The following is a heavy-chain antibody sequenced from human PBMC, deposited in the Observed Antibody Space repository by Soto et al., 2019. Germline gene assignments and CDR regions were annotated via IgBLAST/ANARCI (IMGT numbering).Heavy chain of an antibody. D-gene: IGHD2-2*01. V-gene: IGHV3-7*01. CDR3: VRDVGFDYAN. J-gene: IGHJ4*02. CDR2: MNEDGSEI. Sequence: PGESLKISCVGSGFNFRGYWMSWVCQAPGKGLEWVATMNEDGSEIYYVGSVKGRFAISRDNDENSLHLQMNFVSAEDAGVYFCVRDVGFDYANWGQGTLVTVSS. CDR1: GFNFRGYW.